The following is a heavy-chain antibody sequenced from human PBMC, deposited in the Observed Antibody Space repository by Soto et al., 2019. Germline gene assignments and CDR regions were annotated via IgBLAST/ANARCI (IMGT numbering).Heavy chain of an antibody. Sequence: QVHLVQSGAEVKKPGASVKVSCKASGYTFTSYGITWVRQAPGQGLEWMGWISAHNGNTDYAQKLQGRVIVTRDTSTSTAYMELRRLRSAATAVYYSARGRYGDYWGQGALVTVSS. D-gene: IGHD1-1*01. CDR2: ISAHNGNT. V-gene: IGHV1-18*01. CDR1: GYTFTSYG. J-gene: IGHJ4*02. CDR3: ARGRYGDY.